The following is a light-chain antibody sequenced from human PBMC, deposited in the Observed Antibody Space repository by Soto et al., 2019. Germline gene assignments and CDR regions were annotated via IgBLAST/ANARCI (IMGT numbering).Light chain of an antibody. CDR1: SSNIGAYYD. CDR2: GNT. V-gene: IGLV1-40*01. J-gene: IGLJ3*02. Sequence: QAVVAQPPSVSGAPGQRVTISCTGSSSNIGAYYDVHWYQQLPGTAPKLLIYGNTNRPSGVPDRFSGSKSGTSASLAITGLQAEDEADYYCQSHDSSLSGWVFGGGTKVTVL. CDR3: QSHDSSLSGWV.